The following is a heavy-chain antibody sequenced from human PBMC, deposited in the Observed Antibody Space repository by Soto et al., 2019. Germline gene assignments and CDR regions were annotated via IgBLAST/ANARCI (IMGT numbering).Heavy chain of an antibody. V-gene: IGHV1-58*01. D-gene: IGHD3-10*01. CDR1: GFTFTSSA. CDR3: AASASVYGSGSSDY. J-gene: IGHJ4*02. Sequence: SVKVSCKASGFTFTSSAVQWVRQARGQRLEWIGWIVVGSGNTNYAQKFQERVTITRDMSTNTAYMELSSLRSEDTAVYYCAASASVYGSGSSDYWGQGTLVTVSS. CDR2: IVVGSGNT.